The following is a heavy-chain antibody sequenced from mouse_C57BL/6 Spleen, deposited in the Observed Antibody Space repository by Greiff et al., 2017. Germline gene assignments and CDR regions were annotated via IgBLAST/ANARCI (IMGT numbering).Heavy chain of an antibody. Sequence: QVQLQQSGAELVKPGASVKISCKASGYAFSSYWMNWVKQRPGKGLEWIGQIYPGDGDTNYNGKFKGKATLTADKSSSTAYMQLSSLTSEYSAVYFCARGVYYDYDAGSYFDYWGQGTTLTVSS. J-gene: IGHJ2*01. CDR2: IYPGDGDT. CDR3: ARGVYYDYDAGSYFDY. V-gene: IGHV1-80*01. CDR1: GYAFSSYW. D-gene: IGHD2-4*01.